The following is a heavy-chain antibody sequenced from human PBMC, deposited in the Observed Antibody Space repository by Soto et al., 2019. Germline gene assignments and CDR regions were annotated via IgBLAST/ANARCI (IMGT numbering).Heavy chain of an antibody. D-gene: IGHD2-2*01. Sequence: GASVKVSCKASGGTFSSYTISWVRQAPGQGLEWMGRIIPILGIANYAQKFQGRVTITADKSTSTAYMELSSLRSEDTAVYYCASRDYCSSTSCKVHYYMDCSGKGTIVTVAS. CDR1: GGTFSSYT. CDR2: IIPILGIA. CDR3: ASRDYCSSTSCKVHYYMDC. V-gene: IGHV1-69*02. J-gene: IGHJ6*03.